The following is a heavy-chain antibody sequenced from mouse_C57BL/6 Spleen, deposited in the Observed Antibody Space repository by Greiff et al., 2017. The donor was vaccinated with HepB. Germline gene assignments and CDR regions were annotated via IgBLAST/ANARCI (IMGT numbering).Heavy chain of an antibody. J-gene: IGHJ3*01. CDR1: GYSITSGYD. Sequence: EVQLVESGPGMVKPSQSLSLTCTVTGYSITSGYDWHWIRHFPGNKLEWMGYISYSGSTNYNPSLKSRISITHDTSKNHFFLKLNSVTTEDTATYYCARGELGRGFAYWGQGTLVTVSA. D-gene: IGHD4-1*01. V-gene: IGHV3-1*01. CDR2: ISYSGST. CDR3: ARGELGRGFAY.